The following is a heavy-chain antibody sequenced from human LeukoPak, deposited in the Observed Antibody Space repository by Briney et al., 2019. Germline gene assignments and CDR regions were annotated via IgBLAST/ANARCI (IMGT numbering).Heavy chain of an antibody. CDR3: ARDGVGSSSWYDNYYYYYMDV. Sequence: GGSLRLSCAASGFTFSSYGMSWVRQAPGKGLEWVSAISGSGGSTYYADSVKGRFTISRDNSKNTLYLQMNSLRAEDTAVYYCARDGVGSSSWYDNYYYYYMDVWGKGTTVTVSS. CDR1: GFTFSSYG. J-gene: IGHJ6*03. V-gene: IGHV3-23*01. CDR2: ISGSGGST. D-gene: IGHD6-13*01.